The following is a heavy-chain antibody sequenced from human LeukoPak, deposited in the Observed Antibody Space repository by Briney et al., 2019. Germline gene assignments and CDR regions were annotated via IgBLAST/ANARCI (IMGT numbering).Heavy chain of an antibody. CDR3: ARDRALRLGELSPHFDY. V-gene: IGHV4-31*03. J-gene: IGHJ4*02. CDR2: IYYSGST. CDR1: GGSISSGGYY. Sequence: SETLSLTCTVSGGSISSGGYYWSWIRPRPGKGLEWIGYIYYSGSTYYNPSLKSRVTISVDTSKNQFSLKLSSVTAADTAVYYCARDRALRLGELSPHFDYWGQGTLVTVSS. D-gene: IGHD3-16*02.